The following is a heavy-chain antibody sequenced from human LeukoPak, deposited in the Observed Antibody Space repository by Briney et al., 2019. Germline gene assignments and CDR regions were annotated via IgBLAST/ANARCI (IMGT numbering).Heavy chain of an antibody. D-gene: IGHD5-18*01. J-gene: IGHJ4*02. CDR3: ARARGNTYGYFEY. CDR1: GLTLSGYW. Sequence: PGGSLRLSCAASGLTLSGYWMHWVRQAPGKGLVWVSRINGDASSTSYADSGKGRFTISRDNAKSTLYLQMNSLRVEDTAVYYCARARGNTYGYFEYWGQGTLVTVSS. CDR2: INGDASST. V-gene: IGHV3-74*01.